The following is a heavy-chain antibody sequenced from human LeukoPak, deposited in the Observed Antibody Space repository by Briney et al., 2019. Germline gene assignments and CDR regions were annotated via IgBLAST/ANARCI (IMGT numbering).Heavy chain of an antibody. CDR2: ISSNGGST. Sequence: GGSLRLSCAASGLTFSSYAMHWVRQAPGKGLEYVSAISSNGGSTYYANSVKGRFTISRDNSKNTLYLQMGSLRAEDMAVYYCARDHNGDFDYWGQGTLVTVSS. J-gene: IGHJ4*02. CDR1: GLTFSSYA. D-gene: IGHD2-8*01. V-gene: IGHV3-64*01. CDR3: ARDHNGDFDY.